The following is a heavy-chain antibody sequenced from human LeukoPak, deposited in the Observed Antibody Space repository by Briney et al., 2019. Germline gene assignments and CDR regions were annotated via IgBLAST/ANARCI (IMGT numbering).Heavy chain of an antibody. D-gene: IGHD2-15*01. CDR3: ARGHWGVVADAFDI. CDR2: IYPSGST. CDR1: GGSISSNSGSYY. Sequence: SETLSLTCTVSGGSISSNSGSYYWSWIRQPAGKGLEWIGRIYPSGSTAYNPSLESRVTISVDTSKNQFSLNLNSVTAADTAVYYCARGHWGVVADAFDIWGQGTMVTVSS. V-gene: IGHV4-61*02. J-gene: IGHJ3*02.